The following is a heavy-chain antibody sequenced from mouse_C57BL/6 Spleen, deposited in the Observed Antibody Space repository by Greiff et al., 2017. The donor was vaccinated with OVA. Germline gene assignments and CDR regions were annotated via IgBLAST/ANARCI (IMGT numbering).Heavy chain of an antibody. V-gene: IGHV5-4*03. J-gene: IGHJ2*01. CDR1: GFTFSSYA. CDR3: ARHYYGSSYDYFDY. CDR2: ISDGGSYT. Sequence: DVMLVESGGGLVKPGGSLKLSCAASGFTFSSYAMSWVRQTPEKRLEWVATISDGGSYTYYPDNVKGRFTISRDNAKNNLYLQMSHLKSEDTAMYYCARHYYGSSYDYFDYWGQGTTLTVSS. D-gene: IGHD1-1*01.